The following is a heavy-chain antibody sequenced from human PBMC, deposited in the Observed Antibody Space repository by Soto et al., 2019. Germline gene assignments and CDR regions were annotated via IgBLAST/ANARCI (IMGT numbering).Heavy chain of an antibody. V-gene: IGHV3-21*01. CDR3: TIYSSRNSSARSWFHP. J-gene: IGHJ5*02. D-gene: IGHD2-21*01. CDR2: ISSNSAYI. Sequence: GGSLRLSCAASGFTFRSFTMNWVRQAPGKGLEWVSTISSNSAYIYYTDAVRGRFTISRDNAKNSLHLQMNSLRAEDTAVYYCTIYSSRNSSARSWFHPWGPGTLVTVSS. CDR1: GFTFRSFT.